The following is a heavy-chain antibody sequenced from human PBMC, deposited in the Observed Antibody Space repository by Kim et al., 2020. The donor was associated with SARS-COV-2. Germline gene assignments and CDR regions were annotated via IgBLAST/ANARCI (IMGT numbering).Heavy chain of an antibody. D-gene: IGHD3-3*01. CDR2: ISSSGSTI. Sequence: GGSLRLSCAASGFTFSDYYMSWIRQAPGKGLEWVSYISSSGSTIYYADSVKGRFTISRDNAKNSLYLQMNSLRAEDTAVYYCARDRTVLRFPAARYYYYGMDVWGQGTTVTVSS. CDR1: GFTFSDYY. J-gene: IGHJ6*02. CDR3: ARDRTVLRFPAARYYYYGMDV. V-gene: IGHV3-11*01.